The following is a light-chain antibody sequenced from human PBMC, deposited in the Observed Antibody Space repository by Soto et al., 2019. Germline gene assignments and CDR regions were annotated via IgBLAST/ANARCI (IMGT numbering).Light chain of an antibody. J-gene: IGLJ1*01. Sequence: QSALTQPPSASGSPGQSVTIYCTGTSSDVGGYNYVSWFQQHPGKAPKLIIHEVNQRPSGVPDRFPGSKSGNTASLTVSGLQAEDEGTYYCSSYGGYNNVVFGTGTKVTV. CDR1: SSDVGGYNY. CDR2: EVN. CDR3: SSYGGYNNVV. V-gene: IGLV2-8*01.